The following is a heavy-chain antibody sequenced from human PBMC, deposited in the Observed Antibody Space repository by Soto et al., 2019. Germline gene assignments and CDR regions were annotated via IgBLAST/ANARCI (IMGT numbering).Heavy chain of an antibody. J-gene: IGHJ4*02. D-gene: IGHD6-13*01. Sequence: GGSLRLSCAASGFTFSDYYMSWIRQAPGQGLEWVSYISSSGSTIYYVDSVKGRFTISRDNAKNSLYLQMNSLRAEDTAVYYCARAGGSSSWYVVYWGQGTLVTVSS. CDR1: GFTFSDYY. V-gene: IGHV3-11*01. CDR3: ARAGGSSSWYVVY. CDR2: ISSSGSTI.